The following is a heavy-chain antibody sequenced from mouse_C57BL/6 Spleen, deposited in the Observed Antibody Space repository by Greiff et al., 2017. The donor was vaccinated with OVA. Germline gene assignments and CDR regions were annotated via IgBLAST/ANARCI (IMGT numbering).Heavy chain of an antibody. CDR2: ISSGSSTI. D-gene: IGHD1-1*01. Sequence: DVQLVESGGGLVKPGGSLKLSCAASGFTFSDYGMHWVRQAPEKGLEWVAYISSGSSTIYYADTVKGRFTISRDNAKNTLFLQMTSLRSEDTAMYYCAREDYGSSPDYWGQGTTLTVSS. J-gene: IGHJ2*01. V-gene: IGHV5-17*01. CDR1: GFTFSDYG. CDR3: AREDYGSSPDY.